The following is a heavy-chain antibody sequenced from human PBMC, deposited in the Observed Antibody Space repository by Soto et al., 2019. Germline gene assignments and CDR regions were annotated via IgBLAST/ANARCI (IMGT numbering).Heavy chain of an antibody. V-gene: IGHV1-3*01. Sequence: QVQLVQSGAEVKKPGASVKVSCKASGYTFTSYAMHWVRQAPGQRLEWMGWINAGNGNTKYSQKFQGRVTITRDTSASTAYMELNSLRSEDTAVYYCATSDSGDYGVRFDDWGQGTLVTVSS. J-gene: IGHJ4*02. CDR3: ATSDSGDYGVRFDD. D-gene: IGHD4-17*01. CDR2: INAGNGNT. CDR1: GYTFTSYA.